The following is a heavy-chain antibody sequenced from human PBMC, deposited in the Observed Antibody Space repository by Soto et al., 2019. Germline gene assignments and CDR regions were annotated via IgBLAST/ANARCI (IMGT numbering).Heavy chain of an antibody. CDR1: GGSISSYY. CDR3: ARAVVEGAGKSVSWWFDP. J-gene: IGHJ5*02. D-gene: IGHD6-19*01. V-gene: IGHV4-59*01. CDR2: IYYSGST. Sequence: NPSETLSLTCTVSGGSISSYYWSWIRQPPGKGLEWIGYIYYSGSTNYNPSLKSRVTISVDTSKNQFSLKLSSVTAADTAVYYCARAVVEGAGKSVSWWFDPWGQGTLVTVSS.